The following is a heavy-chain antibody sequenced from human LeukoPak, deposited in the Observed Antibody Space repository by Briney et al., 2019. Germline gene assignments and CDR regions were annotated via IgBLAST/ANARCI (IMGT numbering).Heavy chain of an antibody. CDR2: INPNSGGT. J-gene: IGHJ6*03. CDR1: GYTFTGYY. Sequence: GASVKVSCKTSGYTFTGYYMHWVRQAPGQGLEWMGWINPNSGGTNYAQKFQGRVTMTRDTSISTAYTELRRLRSDDTALYYCARATGSVDYYYMDVWGKGTTVTVSS. D-gene: IGHD1-1*01. V-gene: IGHV1-2*02. CDR3: ARATGSVDYYYMDV.